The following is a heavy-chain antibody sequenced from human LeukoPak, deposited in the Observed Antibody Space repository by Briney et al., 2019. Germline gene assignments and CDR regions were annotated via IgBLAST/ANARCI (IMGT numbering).Heavy chain of an antibody. D-gene: IGHD7-27*01. CDR1: GGTFSSYA. J-gene: IGHJ3*02. CDR3: ARGPGEEEPDAFDI. Sequence: GASVKVSCKASGGTFSSYAISWVRQAPGQGLEWMGGIIPIFGTANYAQKFQGRVTITADESTSTAYMELSSLRSEDTAVYYCARGPGEEEPDAFDIWGQGTMVTVSS. CDR2: IIPIFGTA. V-gene: IGHV1-69*13.